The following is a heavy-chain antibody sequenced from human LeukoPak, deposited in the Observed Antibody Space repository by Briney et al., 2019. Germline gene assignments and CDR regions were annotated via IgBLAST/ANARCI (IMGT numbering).Heavy chain of an antibody. Sequence: SETLSLTCAVYGGSFSGYYWSWIRQPPGKGLEWIGEINHSGSTNYNPSLKSRVTISVDTSKNQFSLKLSSVTAADTAVYYCARSNTYCGSTSCYRRGVGFDPWGQGNLVTVSS. J-gene: IGHJ5*02. D-gene: IGHD2-2*01. CDR3: ARSNTYCGSTSCYRRGVGFDP. V-gene: IGHV4-34*01. CDR2: INHSGST. CDR1: GGSFSGYY.